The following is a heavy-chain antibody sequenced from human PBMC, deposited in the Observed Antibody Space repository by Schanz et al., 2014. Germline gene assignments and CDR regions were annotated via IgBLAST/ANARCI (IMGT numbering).Heavy chain of an antibody. J-gene: IGHJ4*02. Sequence: EVQLVESGGGLVQPGGSLRLSCETSGFTFSNHAMSWVRQAPGKGLEWVSAISGRGGRTYYADSVKGRFTISRDNSKNTLYLQMNSLRTEDTAVYYCAKAPYADYGYFHYWGQGTLVPVSS. V-gene: IGHV3-23*04. D-gene: IGHD4-17*01. CDR2: ISGRGGRT. CDR3: AKAPYADYGYFHY. CDR1: GFTFSNHA.